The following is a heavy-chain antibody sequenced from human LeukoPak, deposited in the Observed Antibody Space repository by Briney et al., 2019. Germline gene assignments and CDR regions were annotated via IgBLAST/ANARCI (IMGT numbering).Heavy chain of an antibody. D-gene: IGHD6-19*01. CDR3: AKEGPSYSSGSNWFDP. V-gene: IGHV3-23*01. CDR2: ISGSGGST. Sequence: GGSLRLSCAASGFTFSSYAMSWVRQAPGKGLGWVSAISGSGGSTYYADSVKGRFTISRDNSKNTLYLQMNSLRAEDTAVYYCAKEGPSYSSGSNWFDPWGQGTLVTVSS. CDR1: GFTFSSYA. J-gene: IGHJ5*02.